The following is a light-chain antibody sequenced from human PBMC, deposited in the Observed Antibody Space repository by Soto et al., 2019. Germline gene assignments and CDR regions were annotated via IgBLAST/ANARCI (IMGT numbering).Light chain of an antibody. J-gene: IGKJ1*01. CDR2: DAS. CDR3: QQYKTYSQWT. Sequence: DMQLTQSPSTLSASVGDRVTITCRASESINNWLVWLQQKPGRAPKVLIFDASTLESGVPSRFSGSKSGTEFTLAISSLQPDDSATYFCQQYKTYSQWTFGQGTKVEI. CDR1: ESINNW. V-gene: IGKV1-5*01.